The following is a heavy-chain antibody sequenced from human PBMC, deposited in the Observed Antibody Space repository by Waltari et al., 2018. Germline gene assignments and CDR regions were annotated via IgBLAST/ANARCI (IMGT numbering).Heavy chain of an antibody. CDR3: AREEVQGDGPYYYYYYMDV. CDR1: GGSISSYY. Sequence: QVQLQESGPGLVKPSETLSLTCTVSGGSISSYYWRWIRQPPGKGLEWIGYIYYSGSTNYNPSLKSRVTISVDTSKNQFSLKLSSVTAADTAVYYCAREEVQGDGPYYYYYYMDVWGKGTTVTVSS. V-gene: IGHV4-59*01. D-gene: IGHD3-10*01. CDR2: IYYSGST. J-gene: IGHJ6*03.